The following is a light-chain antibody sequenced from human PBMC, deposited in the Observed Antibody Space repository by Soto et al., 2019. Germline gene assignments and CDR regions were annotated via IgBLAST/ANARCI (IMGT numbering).Light chain of an antibody. CDR2: INYDGTH. Sequence: QAVVTQSPSASASLGASVKLTCTLSSGYSTYAIAWHQQQSEKGPRFLMKINYDGTHSKGDGFFDRFSGSSSGAERHLTISSLQSEDEADYYCQSLGTGIQVFGGWTKLTVL. CDR1: SGYSTYA. CDR3: QSLGTGIQV. J-gene: IGLJ3*02. V-gene: IGLV4-69*01.